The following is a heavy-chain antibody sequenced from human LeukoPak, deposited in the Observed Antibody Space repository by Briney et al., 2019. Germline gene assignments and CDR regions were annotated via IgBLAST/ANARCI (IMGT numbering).Heavy chain of an antibody. Sequence: GGSLRLSCVASGFTFSDYYMSWIRQAPGKGLEWVAVISYDGSNKYYADSVKGRFTISRDNSKNTLYLQMNSLRAEDTAVYYCARDLGIAARRFDYWGQGTLVTVSS. CDR3: ARDLGIAARRFDY. CDR1: GFTFSDYY. CDR2: ISYDGSNK. D-gene: IGHD6-6*01. J-gene: IGHJ4*02. V-gene: IGHV3-30-3*01.